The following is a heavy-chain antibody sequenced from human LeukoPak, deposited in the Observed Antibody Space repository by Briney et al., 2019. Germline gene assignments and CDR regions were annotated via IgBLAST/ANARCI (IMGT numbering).Heavy chain of an antibody. CDR3: ASGQTSYLDY. Sequence: SVKLSCKASGGTFSSFTISWVRQAPGQGLEWMGRIIPILGIANDAQKFQGRVTITADKSASTAYMELSSLRSEDTAVYYCASGQTSYLDYWGQGTLVTVSS. J-gene: IGHJ4*02. CDR2: IIPILGIA. CDR1: GGTFSSFT. D-gene: IGHD1-14*01. V-gene: IGHV1-69*02.